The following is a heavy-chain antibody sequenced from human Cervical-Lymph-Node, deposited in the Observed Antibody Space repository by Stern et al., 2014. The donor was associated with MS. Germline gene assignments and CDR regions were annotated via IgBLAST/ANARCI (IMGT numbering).Heavy chain of an antibody. D-gene: IGHD6-13*01. Sequence: VHLVESGGGVVQPGRSLRLSCAASGFSFSRYAMHWVRQAPGKGLEWVALIWHDGSNPYYADSVTGRFTISRDNFKNTLYLQMNSLIAEVTAVYYCASAYSSSHSYFDYWGQGTLVTVSS. V-gene: IGHV3-33*01. CDR3: ASAYSSSHSYFDY. CDR1: GFSFSRYA. J-gene: IGHJ4*02. CDR2: IWHDGSNP.